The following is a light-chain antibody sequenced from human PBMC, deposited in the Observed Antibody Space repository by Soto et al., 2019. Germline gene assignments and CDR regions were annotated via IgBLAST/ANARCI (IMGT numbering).Light chain of an antibody. CDR3: QQRSNWLT. Sequence: IVLTQSPATLSLSAWERATLSCRASQSVSSYLAWYQQKPGQAPRLLIYDASNRATGIPARFSGSGSGTDFTLTISSLAPEDFAVYYCQQRSNWLTFGGGTKVDIK. CDR2: DAS. J-gene: IGKJ4*01. CDR1: QSVSSY. V-gene: IGKV3-11*01.